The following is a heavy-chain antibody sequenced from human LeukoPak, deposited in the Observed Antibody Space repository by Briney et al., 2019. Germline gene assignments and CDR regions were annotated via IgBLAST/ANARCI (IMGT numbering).Heavy chain of an antibody. V-gene: IGHV4-59*01. Sequence: PSETLSPTCTVSGGSISTYYWSWIRQPPGKGLEWIGYIYYSGSTNYNPSLKSRVTISVDMSKNQFSLKLSSVTAADTAVYYCARVGGSNYYYYGMDVWGQGTTVTVSS. D-gene: IGHD1-26*01. CDR2: IYYSGST. J-gene: IGHJ6*02. CDR3: ARVGGSNYYYYGMDV. CDR1: GGSISTYY.